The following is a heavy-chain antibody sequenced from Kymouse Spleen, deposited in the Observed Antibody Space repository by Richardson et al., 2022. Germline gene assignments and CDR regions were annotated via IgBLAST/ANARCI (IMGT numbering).Heavy chain of an antibody. D-gene: IGHD2-21*02. CDR1: GGSISSGGYY. Sequence: QVQLQESGPGLVKPSQTLSLTCTVSGGSISSGGYYWSWIRQHPGKGLEWIGYIYYSGSTYYNPSLKSRVTISVDTSKNQFSLKLSSVTAADTAVYYCARVRYCGGDCFNWFDPWGQGTLVTVSS. V-gene: IGHV4-31*03. CDR2: IYYSGST. CDR3: ARVRYCGGDCFNWFDP. J-gene: IGHJ5*02.